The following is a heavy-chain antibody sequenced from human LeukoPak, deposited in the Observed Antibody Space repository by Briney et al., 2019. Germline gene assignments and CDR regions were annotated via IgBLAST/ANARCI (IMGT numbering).Heavy chain of an antibody. CDR3: AREYSSSSGRRAFDF. Sequence: MASETLSLTCSVSGGSISSLYWSGIRQPPGKGLEWIGYIYYSGSTNYNPSLKSRVTTLVDTSKNQFSLRLSSVTAADTAVYYCAREYSSSSGRRAFDFWGQGTMVTVSS. D-gene: IGHD6-6*01. CDR1: GGSISSLY. J-gene: IGHJ3*01. CDR2: IYYSGST. V-gene: IGHV4-59*08.